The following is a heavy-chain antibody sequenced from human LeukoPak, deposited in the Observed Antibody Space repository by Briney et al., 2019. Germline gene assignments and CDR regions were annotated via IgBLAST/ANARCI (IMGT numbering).Heavy chain of an antibody. V-gene: IGHV3-72*01. CDR1: GSAFSDQY. J-gene: IGHJ3*02. CDR3: TRGYSGVAIYAFDI. D-gene: IGHD6-19*01. Sequence: GGSLRLSCVASGSAFSDQYMYWVRQAPGKGLEWVGRIGNRANSYTTEYAASVRGRFTISRDDSKNSLYLQMSSLKIEDTAVYHCTRGYSGVAIYAFDIWGQGTMVTVSS. CDR2: IGNRANSYTT.